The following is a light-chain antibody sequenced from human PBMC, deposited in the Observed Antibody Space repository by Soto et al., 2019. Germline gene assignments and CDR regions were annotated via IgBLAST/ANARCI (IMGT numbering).Light chain of an antibody. V-gene: IGKV3-20*01. CDR2: GVS. CDR3: QQYDNSPLT. J-gene: IGKJ4*01. Sequence: IVLTLSPGTLSLSTGERATLSCTASQSISGSYLAWYQQKPGQAPRVVIYGVSRRATGIPDRFSGSGSGTDFTLTIIRLEPEDFAVYCCQQYDNSPLTFGGGAKVDI. CDR1: QSISGSY.